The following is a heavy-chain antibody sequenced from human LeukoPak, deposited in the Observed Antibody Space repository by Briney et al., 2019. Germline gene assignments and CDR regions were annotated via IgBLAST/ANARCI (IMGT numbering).Heavy chain of an antibody. Sequence: GGSLRLSCAASGFTFSGHWMSWVRQAPGKGLEWVANINQGGSDKYYVDSVKGRFTISRDNANNLLYLQMNSLRGEDTVVYYCTRDRSRAEDDWGQGTLVTVSS. D-gene: IGHD1-14*01. CDR2: INQGGSDK. V-gene: IGHV3-7*01. CDR1: GFTFSGHW. J-gene: IGHJ4*02. CDR3: TRDRSRAEDD.